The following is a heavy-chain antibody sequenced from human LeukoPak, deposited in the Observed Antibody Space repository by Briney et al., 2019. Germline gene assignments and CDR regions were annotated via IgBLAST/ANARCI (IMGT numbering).Heavy chain of an antibody. V-gene: IGHV3-21*01. D-gene: IGHD2-2*01. CDR1: GFTFSSYS. CDR3: ARGQLLDAFDI. Sequence: GGSLRLPCAASGFTFSSYSVNWVRQAPGKGLEWVSSISSSSSYIYYADSVKGRFTISRDNAKNSLYLQMDSLRAEDTAVYYCARGQLLDAFDIWGQGTMDTVSS. CDR2: ISSSSSYI. J-gene: IGHJ3*02.